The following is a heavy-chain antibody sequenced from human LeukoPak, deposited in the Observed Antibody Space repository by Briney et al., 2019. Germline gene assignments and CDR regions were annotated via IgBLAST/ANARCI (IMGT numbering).Heavy chain of an antibody. CDR2: IYYSGST. CDR1: GGSICSYY. CDR3: ARGRPGGYSSSWYGFDP. V-gene: IGHV4-59*01. J-gene: IGHJ5*02. D-gene: IGHD6-13*01. Sequence: SETLSLTCTVSGGSICSYYWSWIRQPPGKGLEWIGYIYYSGSTNYNPSLKSRVTISVDTSKNQFSLKLSSVTAADTAVYYCARGRPGGYSSSWYGFDPWGQGTLVTVSS.